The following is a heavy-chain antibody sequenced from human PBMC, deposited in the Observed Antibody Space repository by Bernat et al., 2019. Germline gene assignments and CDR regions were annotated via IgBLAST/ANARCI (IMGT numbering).Heavy chain of an antibody. CDR2: ISAYNGNT. V-gene: IGHV1-18*01. Sequence: QVQLVQSGAEVKKPGASVKVSCKASGYTFTSYGISWVRQAPGQGLEWMGWISAYNGNTNYAQKLQGRVTMTTDTSTSTAYMELRSLRSDDTAVYYCARLPLRYFDWLCNTAHDYWGQGTLVTVSS. J-gene: IGHJ4*02. CDR1: GYTFTSYG. CDR3: ARLPLRYFDWLCNTAHDY. D-gene: IGHD3-9*01.